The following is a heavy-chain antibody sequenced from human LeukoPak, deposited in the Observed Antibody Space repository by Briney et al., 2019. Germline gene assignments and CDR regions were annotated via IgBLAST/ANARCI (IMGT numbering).Heavy chain of an antibody. V-gene: IGHV1-2*02. J-gene: IGHJ4*02. CDR1: GYTFTDYY. CDR2: INPNSGGT. Sequence: ASVKVSCKASGYTFTDYYMHWVRQAPGQGLEWMGWINPNSGGTNYAQKFQGRVTMTRDTSISTAYMELSRLRSDDTAVYYCARGVVGSGYYFDYWGQGTLVTVSS. CDR3: ARGVVGSGYYFDY. D-gene: IGHD3-10*01.